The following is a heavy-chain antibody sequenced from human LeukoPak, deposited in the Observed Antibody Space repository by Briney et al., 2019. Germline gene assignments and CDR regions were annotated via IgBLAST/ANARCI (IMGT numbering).Heavy chain of an antibody. J-gene: IGHJ3*02. CDR3: ARDSYYYDSSGYYNDAFDI. CDR1: GGTFSSYA. Sequence: ASVKVSCKASGGTFSSYAISWVRQAPGQGLEWMGGIIPIFGTANYAQKFQGRVTITADESTSTAYMELSSLRSEDTAVYYCARDSYYYDSSGYYNDAFDIWGQGTMVTASS. V-gene: IGHV1-69*13. CDR2: IIPIFGTA. D-gene: IGHD3-22*01.